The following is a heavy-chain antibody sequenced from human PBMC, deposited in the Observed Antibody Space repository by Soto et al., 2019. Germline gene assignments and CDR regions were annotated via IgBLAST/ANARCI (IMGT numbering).Heavy chain of an antibody. Sequence: ASVKVSCKVSGYTLTELSMHWLRQAPGQGLEWMGGFDPEDGETIYAQKFQGRVTMTEETSTDTAYMELSSLRSEDTAVYYCATPSSPAPYYYYYMDVWGKGTTVTVSS. J-gene: IGHJ6*03. V-gene: IGHV1-24*01. D-gene: IGHD2-2*01. CDR2: FDPEDGET. CDR3: ATPSSPAPYYYYYMDV. CDR1: GYTLTELS.